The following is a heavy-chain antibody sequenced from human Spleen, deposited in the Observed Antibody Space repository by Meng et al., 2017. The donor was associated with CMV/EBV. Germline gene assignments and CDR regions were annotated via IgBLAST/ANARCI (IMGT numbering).Heavy chain of an antibody. D-gene: IGHD2-2*01. V-gene: IGHV1-2*02. J-gene: IGHJ6*02. CDR1: GYTFTSFD. CDR3: ARDPYCSGANCYAGGMDI. Sequence: ASVKVSCKASGYTFTSFDISWVRQAPGQGLEWMGWISPNTGATNYAQNFQGRVTMARDTSIDTAYLELNRLTSDDTAVYYCARDPYCSGANCYAGGMDIWGQGTAVTVSS. CDR2: ISPNTGAT.